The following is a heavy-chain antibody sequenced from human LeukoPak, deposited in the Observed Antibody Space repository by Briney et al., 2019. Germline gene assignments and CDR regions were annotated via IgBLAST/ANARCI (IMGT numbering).Heavy chain of an antibody. D-gene: IGHD6-19*01. V-gene: IGHV3-21*06. J-gene: IGHJ6*03. CDR1: GFTFSSYG. CDR3: VTRGWADYYYYMDV. Sequence: PGGSLRLSCAASGFTFSSYGMTWVRQAPGKGLEWVSSILSSGAYTYYADSLKGRFTISRDNVKNSLYLQMNSLRAEDTAVYYCVTRGWADYYYYMDVWGKGTTVTISS. CDR2: ILSSGAYT.